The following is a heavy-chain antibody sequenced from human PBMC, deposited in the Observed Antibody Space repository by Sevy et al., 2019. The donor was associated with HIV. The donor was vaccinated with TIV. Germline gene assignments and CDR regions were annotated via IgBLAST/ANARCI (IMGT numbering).Heavy chain of an antibody. J-gene: IGHJ4*02. D-gene: IGHD1-1*01. CDR1: GDSISSGDYY. CDR2: INYSGST. CDR3: ARGLQLRVYYFDY. Sequence: SETLSLTCTVSGDSISSGDYYWSCIRRPPGKGREWIGYINYSGSTYYNPSLNSRLTTSLDTSNNQFSLKLSSVTAADTAVYYCARGLQLRVYYFDYWGQGTLVTVSS. V-gene: IGHV4-30-4*01.